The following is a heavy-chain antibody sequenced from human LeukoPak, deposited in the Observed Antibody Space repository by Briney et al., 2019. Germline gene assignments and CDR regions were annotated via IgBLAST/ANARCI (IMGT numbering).Heavy chain of an antibody. J-gene: IGHJ4*02. Sequence: PGGSLRLSCAASGFTFSSYSMNWVRQAPGKGLEWVSYISSSSSTIYYADSVKGRFTISRDNAKNSLYLQMSSLRDEDTAVYYCARVVGATDYWGQGTLVTVSS. CDR3: ARVVGATDY. V-gene: IGHV3-48*02. D-gene: IGHD1-26*01. CDR2: ISSSSSTI. CDR1: GFTFSSYS.